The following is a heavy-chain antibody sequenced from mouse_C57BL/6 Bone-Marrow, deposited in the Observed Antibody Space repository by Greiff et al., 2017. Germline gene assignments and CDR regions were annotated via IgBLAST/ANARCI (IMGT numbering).Heavy chain of an antibody. Sequence: EVQLQQSGPVLVKPGASVKMSCKASGYTFTDYYMNWVKQSHGKSLEWIGVINPYNGGTSYNQKFKGKATLTVDKSSSTAYMELRSLTSEDSAVYFCARQDYGSSPDYWGQGTTLTVSS. CDR2: INPYNGGT. CDR3: ARQDYGSSPDY. J-gene: IGHJ2*01. CDR1: GYTFTDYY. D-gene: IGHD1-1*01. V-gene: IGHV1-19*01.